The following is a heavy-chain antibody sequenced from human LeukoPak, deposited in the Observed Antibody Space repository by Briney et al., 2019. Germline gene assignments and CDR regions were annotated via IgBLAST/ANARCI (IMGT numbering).Heavy chain of an antibody. CDR2: ISSSGSTI. J-gene: IGHJ6*04. CDR3: AELGITMIGGV. Sequence: GGSLRLSCAASGFTFSSYEMNWVRQAPGKGLEWVSYISSSGSTIYYAGSVEGRFTTSRDNAKNSLYLQMNSLRAEDTAVYYCAELGITMIGGVWGKGTTVTISS. V-gene: IGHV3-48*03. D-gene: IGHD3-10*02. CDR1: GFTFSSYE.